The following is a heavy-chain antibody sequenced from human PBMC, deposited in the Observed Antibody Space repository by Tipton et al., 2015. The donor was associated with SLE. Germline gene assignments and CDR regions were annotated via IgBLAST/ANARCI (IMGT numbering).Heavy chain of an antibody. V-gene: IGHV4-4*09. D-gene: IGHD3-22*01. J-gene: IGHJ4*02. CDR3: ARAGTMIARGYFDY. Sequence: TLSLTCTVSGGSIRDYYWSWIRQPPGKGLEWIGHIYTSGTTYNPSLKSRVTISVDTSKKQLSLKLRSVTAADTAVYYCARAGTMIARGYFDYWGQGTLVTVSS. CDR1: GGSIRDYY. CDR2: IYTSGTT.